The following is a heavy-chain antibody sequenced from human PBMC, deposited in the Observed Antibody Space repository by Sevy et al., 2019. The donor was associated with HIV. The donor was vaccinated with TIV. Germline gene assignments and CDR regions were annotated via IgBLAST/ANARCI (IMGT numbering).Heavy chain of an antibody. J-gene: IGHJ4*02. CDR1: GYTFTGYY. CDR2: INPDSGGP. V-gene: IGHV1-2*02. CDR3: VRDDRDGYFDY. Sequence: ASVKVSCKASGYTFTGYYMHWVQQAPGQGLEWMGWINPDSGGPNYAPKFQGRVTLTRDTSISTAYMELSRLKSDDTAVYYCVRDDRDGYFDYWGQGTLVTVSS.